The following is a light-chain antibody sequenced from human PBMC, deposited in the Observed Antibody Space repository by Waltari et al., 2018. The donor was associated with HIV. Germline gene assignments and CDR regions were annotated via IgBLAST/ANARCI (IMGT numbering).Light chain of an antibody. CDR3: QQRGSWPLT. V-gene: IGKV3-11*01. Sequence: EIVLTQSPAPLALSPGERATLSCRASQGISSYIAWYQHKAGQPPRLLIDDASKRATGIPTRFSGSGSGTDFTLTLSRLEPYDFTLYYCQQRGSWPLTVGGGTKVEIK. CDR1: QGISSY. J-gene: IGKJ4*01. CDR2: DAS.